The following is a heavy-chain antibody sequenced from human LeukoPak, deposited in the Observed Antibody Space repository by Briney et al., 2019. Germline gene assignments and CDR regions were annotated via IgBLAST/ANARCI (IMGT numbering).Heavy chain of an antibody. CDR2: ISGSGGST. Sequence: GGSLRLSCAASGFTFSSYAMSWVRQAPGKGLEWVSAISGSGGSTYYADSVKGRFTISRDNSKNTLYLQMNSLRAEDTAVYYCAKDEGYGSGSYYSHDAFYIWGQGTMVTVSS. V-gene: IGHV3-23*01. CDR3: AKDEGYGSGSYYSHDAFYI. J-gene: IGHJ3*02. CDR1: GFTFSSYA. D-gene: IGHD3-10*01.